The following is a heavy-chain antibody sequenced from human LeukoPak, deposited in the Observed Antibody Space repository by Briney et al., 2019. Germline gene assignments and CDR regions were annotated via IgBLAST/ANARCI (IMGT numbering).Heavy chain of an antibody. J-gene: IGHJ5*02. Sequence: PGGSLRLSCAASGFTFTSYSMSWVRQAPGKGLEWVSVIYSGGSTYYADSVKGRFTISRDNSKNTLYLQMNSLRAEDTAVYYCARAESPWGQGTLVTVSS. CDR1: GFTFTSYS. CDR3: ARAESP. CDR2: IYSGGST. V-gene: IGHV3-66*02.